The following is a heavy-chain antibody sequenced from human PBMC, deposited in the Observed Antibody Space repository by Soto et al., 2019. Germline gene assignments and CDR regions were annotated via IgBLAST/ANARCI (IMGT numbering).Heavy chain of an antibody. CDR3: AKAITQAEFDY. CDR1: GFTFSTYS. D-gene: IGHD1-20*01. Sequence: PGGSLRLSCAASGFTFSTYSMNWVRQAPGKGLEWVTTISYDGGLKYYADSVTGRFTISRDNSKNTLYLQMNSLRAEDTAVYYCAKAITQAEFDYWGQGTLVTVSS. V-gene: IGHV3-30*18. J-gene: IGHJ4*02. CDR2: ISYDGGLK.